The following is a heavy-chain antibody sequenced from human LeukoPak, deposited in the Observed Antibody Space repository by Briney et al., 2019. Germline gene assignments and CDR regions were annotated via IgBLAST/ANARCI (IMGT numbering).Heavy chain of an antibody. CDR3: ARDGRCGGDCYAS. D-gene: IGHD2-21*02. CDR1: GFSFSSYT. Sequence: PGGSLRLSCAASGFSFSSYTMNWVRQSPGKGLEWVSIISSSSSYIYYADSVKGRFTISRDNAKNALYLQMNSLRVEDTAVYYCARDGRCGGDCYASWGQGTLVTVSS. J-gene: IGHJ4*02. CDR2: ISSSSSYI. V-gene: IGHV3-21*01.